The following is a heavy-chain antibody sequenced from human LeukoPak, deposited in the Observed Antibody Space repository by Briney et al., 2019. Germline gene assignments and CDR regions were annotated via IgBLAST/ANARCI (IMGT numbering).Heavy chain of an antibody. J-gene: IGHJ3*02. CDR2: ISSSSSYI. CDR1: GFTFSSYS. Sequence: GGSLRLSCAASGFTFSSYSMNWVRQAPGKGLEWVSSISSSSSYIYYADSVKGRFTISRDNAKNSLYLQMNSLRAEDTAVYYCARVWAEYSSSPDAFDIWGQGTMVTVSS. CDR3: ARVWAEYSSSPDAFDI. D-gene: IGHD6-6*01. V-gene: IGHV3-21*01.